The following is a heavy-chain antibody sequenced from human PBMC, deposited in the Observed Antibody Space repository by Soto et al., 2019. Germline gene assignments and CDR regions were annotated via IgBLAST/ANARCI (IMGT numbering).Heavy chain of an antibody. CDR1: GRTFSSYA. CDR2: IIPIFGTA. V-gene: IGHV1-69*13. CDR3: AAICGGACYDIWFEQ. Sequence: SVKVSCKASGRTFSSYAISWVRQAPGQGLEWMGWIIPIFGTANYAQKFQGRVTITADASTSTAYMVLRSLRSEDTAVYYCAAICGGACYDIWFEQGGQGILVTVS. D-gene: IGHD2-21*02. J-gene: IGHJ5*02.